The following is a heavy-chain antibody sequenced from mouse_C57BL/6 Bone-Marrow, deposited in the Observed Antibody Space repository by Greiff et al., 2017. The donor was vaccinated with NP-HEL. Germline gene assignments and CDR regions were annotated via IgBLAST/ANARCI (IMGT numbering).Heavy chain of an antibody. CDR3: TGNYYSDYFDY. Sequence: EVQLQQSGTVLARPGASVKMSCKTSGYTFTSYWMHWVKQRPGQGLEWIGAIYPGNSDTSYNQKFKGKAKLTAVTSASTAYMELSSLTNEDSAVYYCTGNYYSDYFDYWGQGTTLTVSS. J-gene: IGHJ2*01. CDR2: IYPGNSDT. D-gene: IGHD1-1*01. CDR1: GYTFTSYW. V-gene: IGHV1-5*01.